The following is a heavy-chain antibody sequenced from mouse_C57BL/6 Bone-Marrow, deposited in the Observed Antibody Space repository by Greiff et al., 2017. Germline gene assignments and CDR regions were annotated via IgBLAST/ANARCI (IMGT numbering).Heavy chain of an antibody. Sequence: DVQLQESGPGLAKPSQTLSLTCSVTGYSITSDYWNWIRKFPGNKLEYMGYISYSGSTYYNPSLKSRISITRDTSKNQYYLQLNSVTTEDTATYYCARCPYYGSSYWYFDVWGTGTTVTVSS. CDR1: GYSITSDY. J-gene: IGHJ1*03. V-gene: IGHV3-8*01. D-gene: IGHD1-1*01. CDR2: ISYSGST. CDR3: ARCPYYGSSYWYFDV.